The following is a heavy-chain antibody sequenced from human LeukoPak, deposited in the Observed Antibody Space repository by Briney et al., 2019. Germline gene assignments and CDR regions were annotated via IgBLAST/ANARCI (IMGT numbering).Heavy chain of an antibody. V-gene: IGHV1-69*13. D-gene: IGHD3-10*01. CDR2: IIPIFGTA. Sequence: SVKVSCKACGGTFSSYAISWVRQVPGQGLEWMGGIIPIFGTANYAQKFQGRVTITADESTSTAYMELSSLRSEDTAVYYCARITMVRGVPGEFDPWGQGTLVTVSS. CDR3: ARITMVRGVPGEFDP. J-gene: IGHJ5*02. CDR1: GGTFSSYA.